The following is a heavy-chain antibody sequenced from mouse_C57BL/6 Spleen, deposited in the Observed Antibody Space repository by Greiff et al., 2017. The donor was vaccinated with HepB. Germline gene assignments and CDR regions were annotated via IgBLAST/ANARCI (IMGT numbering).Heavy chain of an antibody. Sequence: QVHVKQSGAELAKPGASVKLSCKASGYTFTSYWMHWVKQRPGQGLEWIGYINPSSGYTKYNQKFKDKATLTADKSSSTAYMQLSSLTYEDSAVYYCARPCYDYDFDVWGTGTTVTVSS. CDR2: INPSSGYT. V-gene: IGHV1-7*01. CDR3: ARPCYDYDFDV. D-gene: IGHD2-4*01. CDR1: GYTFTSYW. J-gene: IGHJ1*03.